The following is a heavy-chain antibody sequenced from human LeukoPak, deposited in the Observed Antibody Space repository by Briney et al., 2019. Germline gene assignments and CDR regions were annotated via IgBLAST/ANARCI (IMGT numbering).Heavy chain of an antibody. CDR3: AKGGCSSITCYLNF. V-gene: IGHV3-9*01. CDR1: GFTFDEYG. J-gene: IGHJ4*02. CDR2: ISWNSGSI. Sequence: GRSLRLSCAASGFTFDEYGMHWVRQVPGKGLEWVSSISWNSGSIVYADSVKGRFTISRDNAKNFLYLQMNSLRLEDTALYYCAKGGCSSITCYLNFWGQGTLVTVSS. D-gene: IGHD2-2*01.